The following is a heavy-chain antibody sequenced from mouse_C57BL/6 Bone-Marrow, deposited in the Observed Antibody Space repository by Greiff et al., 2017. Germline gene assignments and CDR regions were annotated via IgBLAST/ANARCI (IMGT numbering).Heavy chain of an antibody. D-gene: IGHD1-1*01. CDR3: ANYGSSTFAY. Sequence: QVQLQQSGAELARPGASVKLSCKASGYTFTSYGISWVKQRTGQGLEWIGEIYPRSGNTYYNEKFKGKATLTADNSSSTAYMELRSLTSEDSAVYFCANYGSSTFAYWGQGTLVTVSA. V-gene: IGHV1-81*01. CDR2: IYPRSGNT. J-gene: IGHJ3*01. CDR1: GYTFTSYG.